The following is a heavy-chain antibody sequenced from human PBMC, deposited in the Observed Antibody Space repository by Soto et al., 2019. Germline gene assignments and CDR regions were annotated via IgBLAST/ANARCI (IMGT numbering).Heavy chain of an antibody. V-gene: IGHV1-46*01. CDR1: GYTFTNFY. CDR2: INPSGGTT. CDR3: ARGNVENWFGP. J-gene: IGHJ5*02. Sequence: GASVKVSCKASGYTFTNFYVHWVRQAPGQGLEWMGRINPSGGTTSYAQRFQGRVTMSVDRSISTAYLQWSSLRASDTAVYFCARGNVENWFGPWGQGTPVTVSS.